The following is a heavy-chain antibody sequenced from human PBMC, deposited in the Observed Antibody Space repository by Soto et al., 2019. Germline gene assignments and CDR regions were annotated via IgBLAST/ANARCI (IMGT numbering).Heavy chain of an antibody. V-gene: IGHV1-69*13. D-gene: IGHD1-26*01. CDR1: GGTFSSYA. Sequence: ASVKVSCKASGGTFSSYAISWVRQAPGQGLEWMGGIIPIFGTANYAQKFQGRVTITADESTSTAYMELSSLRSEDTAVYYCARGNGGSYYSWPDYWGQGTLVTVSS. CDR3: ARGNGGSYYSWPDY. J-gene: IGHJ4*02. CDR2: IIPIFGTA.